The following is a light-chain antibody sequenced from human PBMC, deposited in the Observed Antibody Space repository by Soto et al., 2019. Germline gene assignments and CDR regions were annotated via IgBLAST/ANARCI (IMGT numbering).Light chain of an antibody. J-gene: IGKJ2*01. CDR1: QGISSY. Sequence: AIRMTQSPSSFSASTGDRVTITCRASQGISSYLACYQQKPGKAPKLLIYAASTLQSGVPSRFSGSGSGTYFTLTSSCLQSEDFSTYYCQQYYSYPPYTFGQGTKLEIK. CDR2: AAS. CDR3: QQYYSYPPYT. V-gene: IGKV1-8*01.